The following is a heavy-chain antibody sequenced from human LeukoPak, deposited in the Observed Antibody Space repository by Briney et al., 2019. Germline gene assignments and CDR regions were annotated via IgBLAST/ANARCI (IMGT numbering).Heavy chain of an antibody. CDR2: INHSGST. CDR3: ACEWEDRCY. D-gene: IGHD1-26*01. Sequence: SETLSLTCAVYGGSFSGYYWSWIRQPPGKGLEWIGEINHSGSTNYNPSLKSRVTISVDTSKNQFSLKLSSVTAADTAVYYCACEWEDRCYWGQGPWSPSPQ. CDR1: GGSFSGYY. V-gene: IGHV4-34*01. J-gene: IGHJ4*02.